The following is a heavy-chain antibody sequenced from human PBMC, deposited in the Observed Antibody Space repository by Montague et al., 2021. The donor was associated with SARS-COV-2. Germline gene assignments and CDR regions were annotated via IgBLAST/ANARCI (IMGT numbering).Heavy chain of an antibody. D-gene: IGHD2-15*01. CDR2: IYYSGST. CDR1: GGSISSYY. V-gene: IGHV4-59*08. J-gene: IGHJ5*02. CDR3: ARHRPVGGLQP. Sequence: SETLSLTCTVSGGSISSYYWSWIRQPPGKGLEWIGYIYYSGSTNYNPSLKSRVTISVDTSKNQFSLKPSSVTAADMAVYYCARHRPVGGLQPWGQGTLVTVSS.